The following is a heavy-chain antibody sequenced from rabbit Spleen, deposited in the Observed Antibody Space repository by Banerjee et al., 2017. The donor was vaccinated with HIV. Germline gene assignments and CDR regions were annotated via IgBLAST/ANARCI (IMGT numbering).Heavy chain of an antibody. Sequence: QSLEESGGDLVKPGASLTLTCTASGFSFSSYYMCWVRQAPGKGLEWIACIHAGSSGSTYYASWAKGRFTISKTSSTTVTLQMTSLTAADTATYFCARDAGTSFSTYGMDLWGQGTLVTVS. CDR1: GFSFSSYY. V-gene: IGHV1S40*01. D-gene: IGHD8-1*01. CDR2: IHAGSSGST. CDR3: ARDAGTSFSTYGMDL. J-gene: IGHJ6*01.